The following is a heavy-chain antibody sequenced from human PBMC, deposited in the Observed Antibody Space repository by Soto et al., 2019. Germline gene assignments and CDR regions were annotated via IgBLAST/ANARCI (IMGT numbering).Heavy chain of an antibody. Sequence: PSETLSLTCAVSGGSISSSNWWSWVRQPPGKGLEWIGEIYHSGSTNYNPSLKSRVTISVDKSKNQFSLKLSSVTAADTAVYYCASEYSSSSGGVYFDYWGQGTLVTVS. J-gene: IGHJ4*02. CDR2: IYHSGST. CDR3: ASEYSSSSGGVYFDY. D-gene: IGHD6-6*01. CDR1: GGSISSSNW. V-gene: IGHV4-4*02.